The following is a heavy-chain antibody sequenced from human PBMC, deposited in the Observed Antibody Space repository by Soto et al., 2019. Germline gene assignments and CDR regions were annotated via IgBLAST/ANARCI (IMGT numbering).Heavy chain of an antibody. CDR3: ARRYSGYDFDY. V-gene: IGHV4-34*01. J-gene: IGHJ4*02. Sequence: QVQLQQWGAGLLKPSETLSLTCAVYGESFSGYYWSWIRQPPGKGLEWIGEINHSGSTNYNPSLKGRVTISVDTSKNQFSLKLSSVTAADTAVYYCARRYSGYDFDYWGQGTLVTVSS. D-gene: IGHD5-12*01. CDR1: GESFSGYY. CDR2: INHSGST.